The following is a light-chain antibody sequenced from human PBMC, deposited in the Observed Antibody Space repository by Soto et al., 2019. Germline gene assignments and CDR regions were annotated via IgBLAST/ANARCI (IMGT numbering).Light chain of an antibody. CDR3: QQYGSSPT. CDR1: QSVSNNY. CDR2: AAS. V-gene: IGKV3-20*01. J-gene: IGKJ5*01. Sequence: EIVFTQSPGTLSLSPGESATLSCSASQSVSNNYLAXXQQKPGXPPRRLIYAASTRATGIPDRFGGSGSGTDLTLTISRLEPEEFAVYYCQQYGSSPTFGEGTRLEI.